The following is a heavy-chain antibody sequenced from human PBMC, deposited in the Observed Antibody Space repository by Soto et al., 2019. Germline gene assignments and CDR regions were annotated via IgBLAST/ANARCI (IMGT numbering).Heavy chain of an antibody. D-gene: IGHD3-10*01. J-gene: IGHJ4*02. CDR3: ARADYATGSYYPDY. CDR2: ISNSGRT. Sequence: QVQLQESGPGLVKPSQTLSLTCTVSGGSVRRGNYYWSWIRQFPGKGLEWIGYISNSGRTHYNPSLMDRITILVDTSKNQFFLELRSVTAADTALYYCARADYATGSYYPDYWGQGTLVTVSS. V-gene: IGHV4-31*03. CDR1: GGSVRRGNYY.